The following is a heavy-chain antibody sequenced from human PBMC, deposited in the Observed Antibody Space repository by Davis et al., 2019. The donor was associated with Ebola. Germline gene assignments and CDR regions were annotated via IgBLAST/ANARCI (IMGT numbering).Heavy chain of an antibody. Sequence: GESLKISCAASGFTFSSYAMSWVRQAPGKGLEWVSAISGSGGSTYYADSVKGRFTISRDNSKNTLYLQMNSLRAEDTAVYYCAKATQTGTTHYWGQGTLVTVSS. CDR1: GFTFSSYA. V-gene: IGHV3-23*01. CDR3: AKATQTGTTHY. J-gene: IGHJ4*02. D-gene: IGHD1-1*01. CDR2: ISGSGGST.